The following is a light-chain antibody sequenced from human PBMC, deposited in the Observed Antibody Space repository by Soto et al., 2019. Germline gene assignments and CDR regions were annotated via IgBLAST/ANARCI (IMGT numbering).Light chain of an antibody. J-gene: IGKJ4*01. Sequence: IVLTQSPATLSLSPGERATLSCRASQSVSSYLAWYQQKPGQAPRLLIYDASNRATGLPARFSGSGSGTDFTLTISSREPEDVAVYYCQQRSNRLTFGGGTKVEIK. V-gene: IGKV3-11*01. CDR3: QQRSNRLT. CDR2: DAS. CDR1: QSVSSY.